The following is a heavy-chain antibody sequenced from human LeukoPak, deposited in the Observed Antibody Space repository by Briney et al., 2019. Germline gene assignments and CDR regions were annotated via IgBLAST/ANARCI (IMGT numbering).Heavy chain of an antibody. Sequence: GGSLRLSCSASGFTFSYYVMHWVRQAPGKGLEYVSGISPNGGSTYYADSVEGRFTISRDNSKNTLYVQMSSLRAEDTAVYYCVKDRGRHTQLLFDYWGQGTLVTVSS. CDR3: VKDRGRHTQLLFDY. CDR2: ISPNGGST. CDR1: GFTFSYYV. D-gene: IGHD1-1*01. J-gene: IGHJ4*02. V-gene: IGHV3-64*05.